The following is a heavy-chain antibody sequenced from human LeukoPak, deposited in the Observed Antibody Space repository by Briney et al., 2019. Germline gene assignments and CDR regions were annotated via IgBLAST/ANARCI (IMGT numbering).Heavy chain of an antibody. CDR1: GGSVSDYY. CDR3: AREGRQDYVYFDY. V-gene: IGHV4-59*02. J-gene: IGHJ4*02. Sequence: SETLSLTCTVSGGSVSDYYWSWIRQPPGKGLEWIGYINYSGNTNYNPSLKSRVTISVDTSKNQFSLRLTSVTAADTAVFYCAREGRQDYVYFDYWGQGSLVTVSS. D-gene: IGHD4-17*01. CDR2: INYSGNT.